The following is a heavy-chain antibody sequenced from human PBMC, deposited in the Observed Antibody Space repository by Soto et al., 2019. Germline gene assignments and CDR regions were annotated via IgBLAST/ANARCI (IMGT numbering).Heavy chain of an antibody. D-gene: IGHD3-10*01. CDR3: AKRPYGSGTYYFDY. V-gene: IGHV3-30*18. CDR2: ISYDGSNK. J-gene: IGHJ4*02. CDR1: GFTFSSYG. Sequence: QVQLVESGGGVVQPGRSLRLSCAASGFTFSSYGMHWVRQAPGKGLEWVAVISYDGSNKYYADSVKGRFTISRDNSKNTLYQQMNSLRAEDTAVYYCAKRPYGSGTYYFDYWGQGTLVTVSS.